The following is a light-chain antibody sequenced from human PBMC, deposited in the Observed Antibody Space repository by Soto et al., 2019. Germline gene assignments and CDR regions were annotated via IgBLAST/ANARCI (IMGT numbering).Light chain of an antibody. J-gene: IGLJ2*01. CDR3: SSYTSKSSLI. CDR1: SSDIGNYDF. CDR2: EVS. V-gene: IGLV2-14*01. Sequence: QSALTQPASVSGSPGQSITISCTGTSSDIGNYDFVSWYQQVPGTAPKAMIYEVSSRPSGISFRFSGSKSGNTASLTISGLQAEDEADYYCSSYTSKSSLIFGGGTKVTVL.